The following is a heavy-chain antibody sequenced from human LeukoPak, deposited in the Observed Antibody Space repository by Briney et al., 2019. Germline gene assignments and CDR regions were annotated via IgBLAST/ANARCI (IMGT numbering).Heavy chain of an antibody. D-gene: IGHD3-10*01. V-gene: IGHV3-30-3*01. CDR1: GFTFSSHA. J-gene: IGHJ4*02. CDR2: ISYDGSNK. Sequence: GGSLRLSCAASGFTFSSHAMHWVRQAPGKGLEWVAVISYDGSNKYYADSVKGRFTISRDNSKNTLYLQMNSLRAEDTAVYYCAREVDYYGSGSYFPGFDYWGQGTLVTVSS. CDR3: AREVDYYGSGSYFPGFDY.